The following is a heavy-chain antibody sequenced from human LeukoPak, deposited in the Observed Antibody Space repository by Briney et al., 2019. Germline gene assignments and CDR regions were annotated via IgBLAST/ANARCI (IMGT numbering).Heavy chain of an antibody. CDR2: ISYDGSNK. CDR3: ARDAGQWLINNWFDP. D-gene: IGHD6-19*01. V-gene: IGHV3-30-3*01. Sequence: GGSLRLSCAASGFTFSSYAMYWVRQAPGKGLEWVAVISYDGSNKYYADSVKGRFTISRDNSKNTLYLQMNSLRAEDTAVYYCARDAGQWLINNWFDPWGQGTLVTVSS. CDR1: GFTFSSYA. J-gene: IGHJ5*02.